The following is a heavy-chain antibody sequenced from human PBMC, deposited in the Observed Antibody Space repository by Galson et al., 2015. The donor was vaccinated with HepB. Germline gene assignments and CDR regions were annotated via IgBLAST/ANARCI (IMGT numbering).Heavy chain of an antibody. V-gene: IGHV3-33*01. Sequence: SLRLSCAASGFTFSSYGMHWVRQAPGKGLEWVAVIWYGGSNKYYADSVKDRFTISRDNSKNTLYLQMNSLRAEDTAVYYCARDGGPAAPYGMDVWVQGTTVTVSS. CDR1: GFTFSSYG. CDR3: ARDGGPAAPYGMDV. D-gene: IGHD6-13*01. CDR2: IWYGGSNK. J-gene: IGHJ6*02.